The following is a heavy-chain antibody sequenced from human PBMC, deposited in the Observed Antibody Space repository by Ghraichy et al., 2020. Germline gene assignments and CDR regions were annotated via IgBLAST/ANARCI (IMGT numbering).Heavy chain of an antibody. CDR2: IKQDGSEK. V-gene: IGHV3-7*01. CDR1: GFTFSSYW. Sequence: GGSLRLSCAASGFTFSSYWMSWVRQAPGKGLEWVANIKQDGSEKYYVDSVKGRFTISRDNAKNSLYLQMNSLRAEDTAVYYCARWNYDFWSGYYGYGMDVWGQGTTVTVSS. J-gene: IGHJ6*02. CDR3: ARWNYDFWSGYYGYGMDV. D-gene: IGHD3-3*01.